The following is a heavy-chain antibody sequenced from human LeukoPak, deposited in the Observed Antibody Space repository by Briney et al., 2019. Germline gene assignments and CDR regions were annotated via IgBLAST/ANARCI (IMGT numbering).Heavy chain of an antibody. Sequence: SETLSLTCTVSGGSISSSSYYWGWIRQPPGKGLEWIGSIYYSGSTYYSPSLKSRVTISVDTSKNQFSLKLSSVAAADTAVYYCARQGDSSGYNDYWGQGTLVTVSS. CDR1: GGSISSSSYY. J-gene: IGHJ4*02. V-gene: IGHV4-39*01. D-gene: IGHD3-22*01. CDR3: ARQGDSSGYNDY. CDR2: IYYSGST.